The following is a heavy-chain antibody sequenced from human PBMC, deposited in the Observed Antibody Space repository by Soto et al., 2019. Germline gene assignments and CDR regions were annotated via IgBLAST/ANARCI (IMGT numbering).Heavy chain of an antibody. Sequence: PSETLSLTCTVSGGSISSYYWSWIRQPPGKGLEWIGYIYYSGSTNYNPSLKRRVTISVDTSKNQFSLKLSSVTAADTAVYYCASYDFWSGYHPPGYYYMDVWGKGTTVTVSS. CDR3: ASYDFWSGYHPPGYYYMDV. V-gene: IGHV4-59*01. D-gene: IGHD3-3*01. J-gene: IGHJ6*03. CDR1: GGSISSYY. CDR2: IYYSGST.